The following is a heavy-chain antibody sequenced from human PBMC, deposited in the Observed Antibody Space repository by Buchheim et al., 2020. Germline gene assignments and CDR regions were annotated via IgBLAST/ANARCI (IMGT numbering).Heavy chain of an antibody. CDR1: GFTFSSYW. J-gene: IGHJ6*02. V-gene: IGHV3-7*01. CDR2: IKQDGSEK. CDR3: ASWYITCCYYYYGMDV. Sequence: EVQLVESGGGLVQPGGSLRLSCAASGFTFSSYWMSWVRQAPGKGLEWVANIKQDGSEKYYVDSVKGRFTISRDNAKNSLYLQMNSLRAEDTAVYYCASWYITCCYYYYGMDVWGQGTT. D-gene: IGHD1-1*01.